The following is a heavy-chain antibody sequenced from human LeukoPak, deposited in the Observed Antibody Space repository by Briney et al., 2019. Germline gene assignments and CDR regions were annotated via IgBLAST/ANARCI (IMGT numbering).Heavy chain of an antibody. CDR1: GFTFSSYG. D-gene: IGHD6-19*01. CDR2: ISYDGSNK. CDR3: ARAQWPDY. Sequence: HPGGSLRLSCAASGFTFSSYGMHWVRQAPGKGLEWVAVISYDGSNKYYADSVKGRFTISRDNSKNTLYLQVNSLRAEDTAVYYCARAQWPDYWGQGTLVTVSS. J-gene: IGHJ4*02. V-gene: IGHV3-30*03.